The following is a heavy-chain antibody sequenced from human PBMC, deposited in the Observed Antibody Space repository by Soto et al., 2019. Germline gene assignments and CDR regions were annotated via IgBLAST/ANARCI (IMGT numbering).Heavy chain of an antibody. CDR3: ARDPMRVRRLGELSLLPYYYYGMDV. D-gene: IGHD3-16*02. CDR2: IYTSGST. V-gene: IGHV4-4*07. CDR1: GGSIGSYY. Sequence: SETLSLTCTVSGGSIGSYYWSWIRQPAGKGLEWIGRIYTSGSTNYNPSLKRRVTMSVDTSKNQFSLKMSSVTAADTAVYYCARDPMRVRRLGELSLLPYYYYGMDVWGQGNTVT. J-gene: IGHJ6*02.